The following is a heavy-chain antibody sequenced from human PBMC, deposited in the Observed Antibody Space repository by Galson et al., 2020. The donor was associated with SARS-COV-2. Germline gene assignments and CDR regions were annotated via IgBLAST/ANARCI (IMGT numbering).Heavy chain of an antibody. Sequence: SETLSLTCTVSGGSITSSDDQYWSWIRQHPGKGLEWIGYIYDRGGSYYNPSVTSGVSISVDTSRNQISLTLSSVTAADTAVYFCARGLGDRLGIWFFDLWGRGTLVTVSS. V-gene: IGHV4-31*03. J-gene: IGHJ2*01. D-gene: IGHD3-16*01. CDR3: ARGLGDRLGIWFFDL. CDR1: GGSITSSDDQY. CDR2: IYDRGGS.